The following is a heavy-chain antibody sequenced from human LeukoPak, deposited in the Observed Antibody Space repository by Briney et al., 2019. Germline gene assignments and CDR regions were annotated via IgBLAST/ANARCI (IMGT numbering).Heavy chain of an antibody. V-gene: IGHV3-11*04. D-gene: IGHD1-26*01. CDR2: ISSSGSFI. CDR3: VRGRGSYWYDLGPAFNM. CDR1: GFIFSDYY. J-gene: IGHJ3*02. Sequence: PGGSLRLSCAASGFIFSDYYMSWIRQAPGKGLEWVSYISSSGSFIYYADSVKGRFTISRDNAKKPLNLQMESLRVDDTAVYYCVRGRGSYWYDLGPAFNMWGQGTMVTVSS.